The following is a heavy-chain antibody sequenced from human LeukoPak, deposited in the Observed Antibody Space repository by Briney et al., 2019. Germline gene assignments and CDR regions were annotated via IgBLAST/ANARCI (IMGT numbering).Heavy chain of an antibody. Sequence: ASVKVSCKASGYTFTGYYMHWVRQAPGQGLEWMGWINPNTGGTNYAQKFKGRVLITTDTSISTAYLELSSLKSDDTAVYYCARVGSCSRGVCYTYDYWGQGTPVTVSS. J-gene: IGHJ4*02. V-gene: IGHV1-2*02. CDR3: ARVGSCSRGVCYTYDY. CDR2: INPNTGGT. D-gene: IGHD2-8*01. CDR1: GYTFTGYY.